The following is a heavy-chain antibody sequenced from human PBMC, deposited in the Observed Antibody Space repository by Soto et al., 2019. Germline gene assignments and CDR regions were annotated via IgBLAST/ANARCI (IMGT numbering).Heavy chain of an antibody. D-gene: IGHD5-12*01. CDR1: GFTFSNYG. V-gene: IGHV3-30*03. J-gene: IGHJ4*02. CDR3: ARDKGDIVDTH. CDR2: ISYDRTNK. Sequence: PGGSLTLSCAASGFTFSNYGMHWVRQAPGKGLYWVAVISYDRTNKYYADSVKGRFTISRDNSKNTLYLQMNSLRAEDTAVYYCARDKGDIVDTHWGQGTLVTVSS.